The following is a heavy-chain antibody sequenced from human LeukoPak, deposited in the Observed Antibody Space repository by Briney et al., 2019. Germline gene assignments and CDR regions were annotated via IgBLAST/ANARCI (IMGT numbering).Heavy chain of an antibody. J-gene: IGHJ4*02. CDR2: ISSSSSYI. Sequence: GGSLRLSCAASGFTFSSYSMNWVRQAPGKGLEWVSSISSSSSYIYYADSVKGRFTISRDNAKNSLYLQMNSLRAEDTAVYYCARDQGGAMVTYSEYFDYWGQGTLVTVSS. CDR1: GFTFSSYS. D-gene: IGHD5-18*01. V-gene: IGHV3-21*01. CDR3: ARDQGGAMVTYSEYFDY.